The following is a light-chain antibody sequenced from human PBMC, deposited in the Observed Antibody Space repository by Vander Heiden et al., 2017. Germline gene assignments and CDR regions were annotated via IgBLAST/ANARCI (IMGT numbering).Light chain of an antibody. V-gene: IGLV1-47*01. Sequence: QSVLTQPPSASGTPGQRVTISGSGSTSNIGDYFVYWYQQLPGTAPKLLIYRNNQRPSGVPDRFSGSKSGTSASLAINGLRSEDEADYYCAAWDDSLSVVVFGGGTKLTVL. CDR3: AAWDDSLSVVV. CDR2: RNN. CDR1: TSNIGDYF. J-gene: IGLJ2*01.